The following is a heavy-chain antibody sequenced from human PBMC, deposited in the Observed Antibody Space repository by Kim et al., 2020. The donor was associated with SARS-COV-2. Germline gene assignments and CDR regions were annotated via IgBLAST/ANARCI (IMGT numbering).Heavy chain of an antibody. CDR2: ISSSAFGAIP. D-gene: IGHD2-15*01. CDR3: TTNSFAVHFYYFG. CDR1: GFTFVDYA. V-gene: IGHV3-49*03. Sequence: GGSLRLSCSGSGFTFVDYALSWFRQAPGKGLEWVGFISSSAFGAIPPYAASVRCRFTISRSDFTNIPYLHMHSLETEDTSVYYCTTNSFAVHFYYFG. J-gene: IGHJ6*01.